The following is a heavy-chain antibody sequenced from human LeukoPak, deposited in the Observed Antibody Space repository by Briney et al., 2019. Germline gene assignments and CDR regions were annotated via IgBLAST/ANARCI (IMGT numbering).Heavy chain of an antibody. V-gene: IGHV3-7*04. D-gene: IGHD6-6*01. J-gene: IGHJ4*02. CDR3: ARGGSDSDY. Sequence: GGSVRISCEASGFTFSNYWMTWVRQAPGKGLEWVANIKEDGSDENYVDSVKGRFTISRDNGKNSLYLQMNSLRAEDTAVYYCARGGSDSDYWGQGTLVTVSS. CDR1: GFTFSNYW. CDR2: IKEDGSDE.